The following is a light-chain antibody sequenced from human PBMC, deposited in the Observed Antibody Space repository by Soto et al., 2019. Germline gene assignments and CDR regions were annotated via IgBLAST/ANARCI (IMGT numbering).Light chain of an antibody. V-gene: IGLV2-14*03. CDR2: DVT. J-gene: IGLJ2*01. Sequence: QSVLTQPASVSGSPGQSITISCTGTSSDVGGYNSVSWYQLHPRTAPKIMIYDVTNRPSGVSNRFSGSKSGNTASLTISGLQPEDEADYYCSSYTNGSPVVFGGGTKVTVL. CDR3: SSYTNGSPVV. CDR1: SSDVGGYNS.